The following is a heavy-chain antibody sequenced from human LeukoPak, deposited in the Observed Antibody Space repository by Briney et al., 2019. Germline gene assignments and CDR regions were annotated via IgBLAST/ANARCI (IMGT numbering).Heavy chain of an antibody. CDR1: GFIFSECG. Sequence: GGSLRLSCPASGFIFSECGMHWVRQAPGKGLEWVAFIGNDESTKDYSDSVKGRFSISRDNSKNTLYLRMDSLRPEDTAVYYCAKDKRSGRWGRIENWGQGTSVTVSS. J-gene: IGHJ4*02. V-gene: IGHV3-30*02. CDR2: IGNDESTK. CDR3: AKDKRSGRWGRIEN. D-gene: IGHD2-21*02.